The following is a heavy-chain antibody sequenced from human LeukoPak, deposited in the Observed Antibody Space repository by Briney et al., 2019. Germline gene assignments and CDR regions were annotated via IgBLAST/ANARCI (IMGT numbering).Heavy chain of an antibody. V-gene: IGHV4-34*01. Sequence: SETLSLTSAVHGGSFSGYYWSWIRQPPGKGLEWIGEINHSGSTNYNPSLKSRVTISVDTSKNQFSLKLSSVTAADTAVYYCARVPSVPDYWGQGTLVTVSS. CDR3: ARVPSVPDY. CDR2: INHSGST. CDR1: GGSFSGYY. J-gene: IGHJ4*02. D-gene: IGHD3-10*01.